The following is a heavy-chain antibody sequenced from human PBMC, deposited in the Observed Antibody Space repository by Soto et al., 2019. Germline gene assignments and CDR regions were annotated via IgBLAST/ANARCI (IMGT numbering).Heavy chain of an antibody. J-gene: IGHJ6*02. Sequence: QVQLQESGPGLVKPSETLSLTFTVSGGSISSYYWSWIRQPAGTGLEWIGRIYTSGSTNYNPSLKSRVTMSVDTSKNQCSLKLSSVTAADTAVYYCARASRIPYYYGMDVWGQGTTVTVSS. V-gene: IGHV4-4*07. CDR3: ARASRIPYYYGMDV. CDR2: IYTSGST. CDR1: GGSISSYY.